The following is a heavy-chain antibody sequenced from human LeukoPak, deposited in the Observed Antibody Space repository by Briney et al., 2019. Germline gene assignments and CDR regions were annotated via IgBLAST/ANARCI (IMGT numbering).Heavy chain of an antibody. CDR3: ARSRDGYNSLYYFDY. Sequence: GASVKVSCKASGYTFTGYYMHWVRQAPGQGLEWMGWINPNSGGTNYAQKFQGRVTMTRDTSISTAYMELSRLRSDDTAVYYCARSRDGYNSLYYFDYWGQGTLVTVSS. CDR2: INPNSGGT. V-gene: IGHV1-2*02. CDR1: GYTFTGYY. J-gene: IGHJ4*02. D-gene: IGHD5-24*01.